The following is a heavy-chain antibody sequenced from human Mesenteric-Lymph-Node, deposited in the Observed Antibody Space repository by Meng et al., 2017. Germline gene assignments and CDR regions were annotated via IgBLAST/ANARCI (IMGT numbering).Heavy chain of an antibody. J-gene: IGHJ4*02. Sequence: QVQLKESGPGLVKPSDTLSLTCAVSGYSIGSTNWWGWIRQPPGKGLEWIGYIYYSGSTSYNPSLKSRVTMSVDTSKNQFSLNLNSVTAVDTAVYYCARNVPGTSAYYDWGQGTLVTVSS. D-gene: IGHD3-22*01. CDR1: GYSIGSTNW. V-gene: IGHV4-28*01. CDR2: IYYSGST. CDR3: ARNVPGTSAYYD.